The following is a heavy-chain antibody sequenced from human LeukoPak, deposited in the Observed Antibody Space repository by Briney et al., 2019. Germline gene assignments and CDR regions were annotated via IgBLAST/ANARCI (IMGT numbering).Heavy chain of an antibody. CDR3: ARAAITVFGVVPET. V-gene: IGHV1-18*01. J-gene: IGHJ4*02. CDR2: ISAYNGNT. Sequence: GASVKVSCKASGYTFTSYGISWVRQAPGQGLEWMGWISAYNGNTNYAQKFQGRVTMTTDTSTATAYMDLRSLRFDDTAVYYCARAAITVFGVVPETWGQGTLVTVSS. CDR1: GYTFTSYG. D-gene: IGHD3-3*01.